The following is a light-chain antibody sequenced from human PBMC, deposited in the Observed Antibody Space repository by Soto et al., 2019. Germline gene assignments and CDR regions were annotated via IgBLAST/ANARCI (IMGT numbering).Light chain of an antibody. V-gene: IGKV4-1*01. J-gene: IGKJ1*01. Sequence: DIVMTQSPDSLAVSLGERATINCKSSQSVLYSSNNKNDLAWYQQKPGQPPKLLIYWASTRESGVSDRFSGSGSGTNFTLTISSLQAEDVALYYCQQYFYTPWTFGQGTKVEIK. CDR1: QSVLYSSNNKND. CDR2: WAS. CDR3: QQYFYTPWT.